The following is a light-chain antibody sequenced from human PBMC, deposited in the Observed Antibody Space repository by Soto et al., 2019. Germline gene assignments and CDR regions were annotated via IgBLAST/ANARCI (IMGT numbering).Light chain of an antibody. CDR2: GAS. V-gene: IGKV3-15*01. J-gene: IGKJ2*01. CDR3: QQDNNWPST. CDR1: PSVSSN. Sequence: EILMPHYPAPLSASPGVRATLSCMASPSVSSNLALYQQKPGQAPRRLLYGASTRATGIPARFGVSGSGTEFTLSISSLQSEDVAVYYCQQDNNWPSTVGQGTKLGIK.